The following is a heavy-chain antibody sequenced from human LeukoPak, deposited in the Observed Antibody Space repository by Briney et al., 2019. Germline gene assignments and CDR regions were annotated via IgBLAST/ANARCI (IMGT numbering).Heavy chain of an antibody. V-gene: IGHV4-59*01. CDR2: IYYTGTT. CDR1: GGSISNYY. Sequence: PSGTLSLTCTVSGGSISNYYRSWIRQPPGKALEWIGYIYYTGTTKYNPSLKSRATISLDTSKNQFSLKLTSVTAADTALFFCVRGYDIDVWGQGTTVTVSS. CDR3: VRGYDIDV. J-gene: IGHJ6*02.